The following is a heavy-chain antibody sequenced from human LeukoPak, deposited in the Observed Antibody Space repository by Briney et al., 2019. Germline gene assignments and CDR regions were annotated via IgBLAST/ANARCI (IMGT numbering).Heavy chain of an antibody. CDR2: INHSGST. J-gene: IGHJ2*01. Sequence: SETLSLTCAVYGGSFSGYYWSWIRQPPGKGLEGIGEINHSGSTNYNPSLKSRVTISVDTSKNQFSLKLSSVTAADTAVYYCASGYTAMVTRWYFDLWGRGTLVTVSS. CDR1: GGSFSGYY. D-gene: IGHD5-18*01. V-gene: IGHV4-34*01. CDR3: ASGYTAMVTRWYFDL.